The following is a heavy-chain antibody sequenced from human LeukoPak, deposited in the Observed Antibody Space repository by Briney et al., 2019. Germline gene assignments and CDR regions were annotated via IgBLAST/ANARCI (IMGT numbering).Heavy chain of an antibody. CDR3: ARDRRAGMADY. D-gene: IGHD6-19*01. J-gene: IGHJ4*02. V-gene: IGHV4-39*07. CDR2: IYYSVST. CDR1: GGSISSSSYY. Sequence: SETLSLTCTVSGGSISSSSYYWGWIRQPPGKGLEWIGSIYYSVSTYDNPSLKSRVTISVDTSKNQFSLKLSFVTAADAAVYYCARDRRAGMADYWGQGTLVTVSS.